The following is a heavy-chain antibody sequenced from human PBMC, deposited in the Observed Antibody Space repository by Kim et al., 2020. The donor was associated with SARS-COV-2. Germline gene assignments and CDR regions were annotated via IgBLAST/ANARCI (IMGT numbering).Heavy chain of an antibody. Sequence: SETLSLTCTVSGGSISSGGYYWSWIRQHPGKGLEWIGYIYYSGSTYYNPSLKSRVTISVDTSKNQFSLKLSSVTAADTAVYYCARAYYYYDSSGYSYYFDYWGQGTLVTVSS. J-gene: IGHJ4*02. CDR2: IYYSGST. V-gene: IGHV4-31*03. CDR1: GGSISSGGYY. CDR3: ARAYYYYDSSGYSYYFDY. D-gene: IGHD3-22*01.